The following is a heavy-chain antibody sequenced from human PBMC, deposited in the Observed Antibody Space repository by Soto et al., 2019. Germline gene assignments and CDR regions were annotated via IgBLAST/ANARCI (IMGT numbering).Heavy chain of an antibody. J-gene: IGHJ5*02. Sequence: SETLSLTCTVSGGSISSGGYYWSWIRQHPGKGLEWIGYIYYSGSTYYNPSLKSRVTISVDTSKNQFSLKLSSVTAADTAVYYCARDRRRSSWYDNWFDPWGQGTLVTVSS. CDR2: IYYSGST. D-gene: IGHD6-13*01. CDR1: GGSISSGGYY. CDR3: ARDRRRSSWYDNWFDP. V-gene: IGHV4-31*03.